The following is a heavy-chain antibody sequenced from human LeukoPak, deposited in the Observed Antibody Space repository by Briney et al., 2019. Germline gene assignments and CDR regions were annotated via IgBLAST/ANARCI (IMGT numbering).Heavy chain of an antibody. CDR2: ISAYNGNT. V-gene: IGHV1-18*01. J-gene: IGHJ3*02. CDR3: ARDYYDSSGSLHDAFDI. CDR1: GYTFTSYG. D-gene: IGHD3-22*01. Sequence: ASVKVSCKASGYTFTSYGISWVRQAPGQGLERMGWISAYNGNTNYAQKLQGRVTMTTDTSTSTAYMELRSLRSDDTAVYYCARDYYDSSGSLHDAFDIWGQGTMVTVSS.